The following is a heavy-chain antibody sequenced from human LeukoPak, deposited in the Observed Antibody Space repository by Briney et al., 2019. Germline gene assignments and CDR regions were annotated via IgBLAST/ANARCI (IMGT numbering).Heavy chain of an antibody. CDR3: ARQGGSYHGPFGY. Sequence: KSGESLKISCKGSGFSFTSYWIGWVRQMPGKGLEWMGIIYPGDSDTRYSPSFQGRVTTSTDQSISTAYLQWSSLKASDTAIYYCARQGGSYHGPFGYWGQGTLVTVSS. J-gene: IGHJ4*02. CDR2: IYPGDSDT. CDR1: GFSFTSYW. D-gene: IGHD1-26*01. V-gene: IGHV5-51*01.